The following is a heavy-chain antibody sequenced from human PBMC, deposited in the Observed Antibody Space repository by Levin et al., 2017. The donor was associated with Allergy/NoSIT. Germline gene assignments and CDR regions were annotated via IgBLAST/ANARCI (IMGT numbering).Heavy chain of an antibody. V-gene: IGHV3-43*01. CDR2: ISWDGGST. Sequence: GESLKISCAASGFTFDDYTMHWVRQAPGKGLEWVSLISWDGGSTYYADSVKGRFTISRDNSKNSLYLQMNSLRTEDTALYYCAKDNSSGWYPLYLDYWGQGTLVTVSS. CDR1: GFTFDDYT. D-gene: IGHD6-19*01. J-gene: IGHJ4*02. CDR3: AKDNSSGWYPLYLDY.